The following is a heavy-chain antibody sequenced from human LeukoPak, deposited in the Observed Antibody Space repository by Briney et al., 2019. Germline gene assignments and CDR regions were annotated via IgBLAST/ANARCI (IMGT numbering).Heavy chain of an antibody. J-gene: IGHJ5*02. CDR3: AILRITMVRGVILGWFDP. CDR1: GGTFSSYA. CDR2: IIPIFGTA. D-gene: IGHD3-10*01. V-gene: IGHV1-69*05. Sequence: ASVKVSCQASGGTFSSYAISWVRQAPGQGLEWMGGIIPIFGTANYAQKFQGRVPITTDESTSQAYMELSSLRSEDTAVYYCAILRITMVRGVILGWFDPWGQGTLVTVSS.